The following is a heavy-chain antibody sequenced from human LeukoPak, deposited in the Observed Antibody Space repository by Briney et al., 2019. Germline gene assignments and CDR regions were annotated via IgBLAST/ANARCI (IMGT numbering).Heavy chain of an antibody. D-gene: IGHD6-19*01. V-gene: IGHV4-34*01. CDR3: ARRRDGGWYLAHAFDI. J-gene: IGHJ3*02. CDR2: INHSGST. Sequence: SETLSLTCAVYGGSFSGYYWSWIRQPPGKGLEWIGEINHSGSTNYNPSLKSRVTISVDTSKNQFSLKLSSVTAADTAVYYCARRRDGGWYLAHAFDIWDQGTMVTVSS. CDR1: GGSFSGYY.